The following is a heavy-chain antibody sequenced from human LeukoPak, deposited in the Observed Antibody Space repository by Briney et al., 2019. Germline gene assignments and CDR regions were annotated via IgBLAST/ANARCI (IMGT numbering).Heavy chain of an antibody. V-gene: IGHV3-74*01. D-gene: IGHD1-7*01. J-gene: IGHJ4*02. CDR2: INSDGSST. CDR1: GFTFSSYW. CDR3: ARYNWNSAPFDY. Sequence: PGGSLRLSCVASGFTFSSYWMHWVRQAPGKGLVWVSRINSDGSSTSYADSVKGRFTISRDSAKNTLYLEMNSLRAEDTAVYYCARYNWNSAPFDYWGQGTLVTVSS.